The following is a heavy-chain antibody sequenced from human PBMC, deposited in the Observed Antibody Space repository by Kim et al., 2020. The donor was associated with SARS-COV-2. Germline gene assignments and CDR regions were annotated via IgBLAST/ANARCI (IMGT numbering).Heavy chain of an antibody. Sequence: GGSLRLSCAASGFTFSSYGMHWVRQAPGKGLEWVAVIWYDGSNKYYADSVKGRFTISRDNSKNTLYLQMNSLRAEDTAVYYCARVPGYYDSSGPPDYWGQGTLVTVSS. J-gene: IGHJ4*02. CDR1: GFTFSSYG. V-gene: IGHV3-33*01. D-gene: IGHD3-22*01. CDR2: IWYDGSNK. CDR3: ARVPGYYDSSGPPDY.